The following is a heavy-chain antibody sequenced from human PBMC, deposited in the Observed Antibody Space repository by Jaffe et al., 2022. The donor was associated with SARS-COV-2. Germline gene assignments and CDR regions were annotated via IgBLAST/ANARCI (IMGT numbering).Heavy chain of an antibody. J-gene: IGHJ6*03. D-gene: IGHD2-8*01. CDR3: AKSPPTRCTYGVCSYYSYYYMDV. Sequence: EVQLLESGGGLVQPGGSLRLSCAASGFTFSSYAMTWVRQAPGKGLEWVSATSSSGGTTYYTDSVKGRFTISRDNSKNTLYLQMDSLRADDTAVYYCAKSPPTRCTYGVCSYYSYYYMDVWGKGTTVTVSS. CDR1: GFTFSSYA. V-gene: IGHV3-23*01. CDR2: TSSSGGTT.